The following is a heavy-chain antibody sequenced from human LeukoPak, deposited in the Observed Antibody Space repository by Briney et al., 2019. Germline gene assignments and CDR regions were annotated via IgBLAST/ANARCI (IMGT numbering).Heavy chain of an antibody. V-gene: IGHV4-34*01. CDR1: GTSFTSYY. CDR3: ARMTTGHDY. J-gene: IGHJ4*02. CDR2: VNHSGYT. D-gene: IGHD4-17*01. Sequence: SETLSLTCGVSGTSFTSYYWSWIRQTPGKGLEWIGEVNHSGYTNMNPSLKSRFTISIDTSKNQFSLMMTSVTAADTAVYFCARMTTGHDYWGQGTLVTVSS.